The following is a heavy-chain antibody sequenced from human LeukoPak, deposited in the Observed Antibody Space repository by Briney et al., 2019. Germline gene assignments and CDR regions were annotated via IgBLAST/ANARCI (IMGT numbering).Heavy chain of an antibody. J-gene: IGHJ1*01. CDR3: AKDGTYSSSWYWYFQH. D-gene: IGHD6-13*01. CDR2: FDPEDGET. V-gene: IGHV1-24*01. Sequence: ASVKVSCKVSGYTLTELSMHWVRQAPGKGLEWMGGFDPEDGETIYAQKFQGRVTMTEDTSTDTAYMELSSLRSEDTAVYYCAKDGTYSSSWYWYFQHWGQGTLVTVSS. CDR1: GYTLTELS.